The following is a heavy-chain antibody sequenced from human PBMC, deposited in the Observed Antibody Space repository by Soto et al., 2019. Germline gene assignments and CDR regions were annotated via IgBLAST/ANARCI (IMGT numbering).Heavy chain of an antibody. J-gene: IGHJ4*02. CDR2: ISGSGGST. Sequence: GGALQVCCAASGVAFSSYAMSWVRPAPGKGLEWVSAISGSGGSTYYADSVKGRFTISRDNSKNTLYLQMNSLRAEDTAVYYCAKGANYYGSGSLDYWGQGTL. CDR1: GVAFSSYA. V-gene: IGHV3-23*01. CDR3: AKGANYYGSGSLDY. D-gene: IGHD3-10*01.